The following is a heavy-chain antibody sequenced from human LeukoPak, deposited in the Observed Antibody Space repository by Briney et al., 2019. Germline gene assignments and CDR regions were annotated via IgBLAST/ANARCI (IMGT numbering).Heavy chain of an antibody. D-gene: IGHD3-10*01. CDR2: ICNSGSI. Sequence: SETLSLTCNVSGGSVSSGSYCWSWIRQPPGKGLEWIAYICNSGSIDHNPSLKSRVAISIDTSKNHFSLKLSSVTAADTAVYYCARSSVQFGTATHFDHWGQGTLVTVSS. V-gene: IGHV4-61*03. CDR3: ARSSVQFGTATHFDH. J-gene: IGHJ4*02. CDR1: GGSVSSGSYC.